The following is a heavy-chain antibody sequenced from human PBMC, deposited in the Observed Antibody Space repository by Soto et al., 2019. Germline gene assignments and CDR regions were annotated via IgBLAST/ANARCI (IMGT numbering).Heavy chain of an antibody. CDR3: ARDSLHYYDSSGYYFFDY. J-gene: IGHJ4*02. V-gene: IGHV1-69*13. CDR2: IIPIFGTA. CDR1: GGTFSSYA. D-gene: IGHD3-22*01. Sequence: ASVKVSCKASGGTFSSYAISCVRQAPGQGLEWMGGIIPIFGTANYAQKFQGRVTITADESTSTAYMELSSLRSEDTAVYYCARDSLHYYDSSGYYFFDYWGQGTLVTVSS.